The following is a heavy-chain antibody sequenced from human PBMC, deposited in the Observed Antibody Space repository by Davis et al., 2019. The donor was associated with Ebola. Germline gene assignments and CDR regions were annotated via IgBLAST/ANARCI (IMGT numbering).Heavy chain of an antibody. Sequence: MPSETLSLTCAVYGGSSSGYYWSWVRQPPGKGLEWIGKINHSGSTNYNPSLKSRVTISVDTSKNQFSLKLSSVTAADTAVYYCARVGRTTGPDYWGQGTLVTVSS. CDR3: ARVGRTTGPDY. J-gene: IGHJ4*02. V-gene: IGHV4-34*01. D-gene: IGHD1-7*01. CDR1: GGSSSGYY. CDR2: INHSGST.